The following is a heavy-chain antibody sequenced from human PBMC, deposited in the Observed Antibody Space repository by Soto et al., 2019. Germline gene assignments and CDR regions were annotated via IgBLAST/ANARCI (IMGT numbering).Heavy chain of an antibody. J-gene: IGHJ4*02. D-gene: IGHD3-10*01. CDR2: INLDGNEK. Sequence: AGGSLRLSCVASGFTFRRYLMSWVRQSPGKGLEWLANINLDGNEKYYVDSVRGRFTISRDNTKNSLFLQMNSLRAEDTTVYYCAKDGDEGYYGSTRQAGGDNWGQGTLVTVSS. CDR3: AKDGDEGYYGSTRQAGGDN. CDR1: GFTFRRYL. V-gene: IGHV3-7*04.